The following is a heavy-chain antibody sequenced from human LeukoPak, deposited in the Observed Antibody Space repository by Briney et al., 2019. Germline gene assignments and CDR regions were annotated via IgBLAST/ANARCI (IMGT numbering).Heavy chain of an antibody. CDR2: IYYSGST. D-gene: IGHD2-2*01. J-gene: IGHJ4*02. CDR1: GGSISSNSYY. V-gene: IGHV4-39*01. CDR3: ARRCSSTNCFGFDY. Sequence: SETLSLTCAVSGGSISSNSYYWGWIRQPPGKGLEWIGNIYYSGSTYYNPTLKSRVTISVDTSKNQFSLKLSSATAADTALYYCARRCSSTNCFGFDYWGQGTLVTVSS.